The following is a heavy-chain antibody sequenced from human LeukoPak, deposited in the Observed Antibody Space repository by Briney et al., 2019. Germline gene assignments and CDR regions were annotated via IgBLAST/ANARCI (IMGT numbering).Heavy chain of an antibody. CDR1: GFTDSSYY. J-gene: IGHJ1*01. D-gene: IGHD2-15*01. Sequence: GVPLRFSCAASGFTDSSYYMRWVSQASGKVINWLSATYSGGSTYYADSVKGRFTISSDNSKNTLYLQMNSLKAEDTAIYYCARAQDYCSGSTCYGYFQYWGQGTLVTVSS. CDR3: ARAQDYCSGSTCYGYFQY. CDR2: TYSGGST. V-gene: IGHV3-53*01.